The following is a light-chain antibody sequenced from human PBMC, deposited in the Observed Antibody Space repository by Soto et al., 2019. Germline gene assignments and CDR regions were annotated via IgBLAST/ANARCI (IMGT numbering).Light chain of an antibody. CDR2: DVS. V-gene: IGLV2-14*01. Sequence: QSVLTQPASVSGSLGQSITISCTGTSSDVGGYNYVSWYQQHPGKAPKLMIYDVSNRPSGVSNRFSGSKSGNTASLTISGLQAEDEADYYCSSYTSSSTLDVFGTGTKVTV. J-gene: IGLJ1*01. CDR3: SSYTSSSTLDV. CDR1: SSDVGGYNY.